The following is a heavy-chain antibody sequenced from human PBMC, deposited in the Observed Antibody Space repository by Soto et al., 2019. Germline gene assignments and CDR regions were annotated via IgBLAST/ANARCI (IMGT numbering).Heavy chain of an antibody. CDR2: IYWDDDK. CDR1: GFSLSTSGVG. V-gene: IGHV2-5*02. CDR3: AHIVPLYCSGGSCYPGFDY. D-gene: IGHD2-15*01. J-gene: IGHJ4*02. Sequence: SGPTLVNPTQTLTLTCTFSGFSLSTSGVGVGWIRQPPGKALEWLALIYWDDDKRYSPSLKSRLTITKDTSKNQVVLTMTNMDPVDTATYYFAHIVPLYCSGGSCYPGFDYCGQGTLVTVSS.